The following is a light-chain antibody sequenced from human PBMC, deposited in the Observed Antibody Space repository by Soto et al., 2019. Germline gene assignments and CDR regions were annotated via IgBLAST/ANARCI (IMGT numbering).Light chain of an antibody. CDR2: DVS. V-gene: IGKV1-5*01. J-gene: IGKJ2*01. CDR1: SSSKW. CDR3: QHSSHFT. Sequence: DIQMTQSPSTLAASVGDTVTMTCRSSSKWLAWYQKKPGKAPKRLIYDVSTLEKGGPPRFSASTSGAESTRTIASLQPDDLGTYYYQHSSHFTFGQGTKVEIK.